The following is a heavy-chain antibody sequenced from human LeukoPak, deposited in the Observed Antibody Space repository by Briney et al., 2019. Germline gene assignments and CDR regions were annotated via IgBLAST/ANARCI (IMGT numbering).Heavy chain of an antibody. CDR3: ASLHQTRDKEGF. D-gene: IGHD2-15*01. J-gene: IGHJ4*02. Sequence: VASVKVSCKASGYTFTSYGISWVRQAPGQGLEWMGWISAYNGNTNYAQKLQGRVTMTTDTSTSTAYMELRSLRSDDTAVYYCASLHQTRDKEGFWGQGTLVTVSS. CDR2: ISAYNGNT. CDR1: GYTFTSYG. V-gene: IGHV1-18*01.